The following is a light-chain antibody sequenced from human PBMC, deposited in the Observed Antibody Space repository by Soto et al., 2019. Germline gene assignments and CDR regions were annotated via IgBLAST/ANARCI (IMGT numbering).Light chain of an antibody. CDR2: NAS. J-gene: IGKJ5*01. CDR1: QSVGTF. V-gene: IGKV3-11*01. Sequence: EIVLTQSPATLSLSPGERAILSCRASQSVGTFLAWFQQKPGQPPRLLIYNASNRTTGIPARFSGSGSGTDFTLTISSLEPEDFAVYYCQQRGDWPPITFGQGTRLEI. CDR3: QQRGDWPPIT.